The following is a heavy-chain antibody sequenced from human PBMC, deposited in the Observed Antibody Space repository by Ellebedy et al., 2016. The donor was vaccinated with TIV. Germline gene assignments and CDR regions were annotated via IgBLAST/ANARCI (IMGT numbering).Heavy chain of an antibody. Sequence: PGGSLRLSCAASGFTFSSYAMSRVRQAPGKGLEWVSAISGSGGSTYYADSVKGRFTISRDNAKNSLYLQMNSLRAEDTAVYYCARDHVSGWALGYWGQGTLVTVSS. V-gene: IGHV3-23*01. D-gene: IGHD6-19*01. CDR2: ISGSGGST. J-gene: IGHJ4*02. CDR3: ARDHVSGWALGY. CDR1: GFTFSSYA.